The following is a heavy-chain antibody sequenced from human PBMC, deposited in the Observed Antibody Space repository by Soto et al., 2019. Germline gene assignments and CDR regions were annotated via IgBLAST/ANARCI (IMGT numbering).Heavy chain of an antibody. V-gene: IGHV3-30*03. J-gene: IGHJ4*02. CDR1: GFTFSSYG. CDR2: ISYDGSNK. Sequence: QVQLVESGGGVVQPGRSLRLSCAASGFTFSSYGMHWVRQAPGKGLEWVAVISYDGSNKYYADSVKGRFTISRDNSKNTLYLQMNSLRAEDTAVYYCARSPYSVRYLAYFDSWGQGTLVTVSS. D-gene: IGHD1-26*01. CDR3: ARSPYSVRYLAYFDS.